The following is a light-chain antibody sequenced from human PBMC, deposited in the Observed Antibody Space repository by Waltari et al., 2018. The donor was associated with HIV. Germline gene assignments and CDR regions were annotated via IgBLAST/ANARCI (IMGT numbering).Light chain of an antibody. CDR3: QQYNDWPLT. Sequence: EVVMTQSPATLSVSPGERATLSCRASQGVSINLAWHQQKPGQAPRLLIYGASTRATGIPARFSDSGAGTEFTLTISSLQSEDFAVYYCQQYNDWPLTFGGGTKVEIK. CDR1: QGVSIN. CDR2: GAS. J-gene: IGKJ4*01. V-gene: IGKV3-15*01.